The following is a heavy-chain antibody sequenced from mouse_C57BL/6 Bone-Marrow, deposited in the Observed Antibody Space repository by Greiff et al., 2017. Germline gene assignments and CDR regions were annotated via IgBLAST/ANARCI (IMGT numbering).Heavy chain of an antibody. J-gene: IGHJ3*01. Sequence: QVQLQQPGAELVRPGTSVKLSCKASGYTFTSYWMHWVKQRPGQGLEWIGVIDPSDSYTNYNQKFKGKATLTVDTSSSTAYMQLSSLTSEDSAVYYCARFNYYGSSGWGQGTLVTVSA. CDR2: IDPSDSYT. D-gene: IGHD1-1*01. CDR1: GYTFTSYW. V-gene: IGHV1-59*01. CDR3: ARFNYYGSSG.